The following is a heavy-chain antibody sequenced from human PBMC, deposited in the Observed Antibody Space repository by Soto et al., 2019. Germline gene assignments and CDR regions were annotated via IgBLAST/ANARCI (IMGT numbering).Heavy chain of an antibody. Sequence: GGSLRLSCAASGITFSGYWMSWARQAPGKGLEWVANIKQDGTQKDYGASVKGRFTISRDNAARPVYLQMNGLRDEDKAVYYCALNQIWGQGTLVTVYS. J-gene: IGHJ4*02. CDR1: GITFSGYW. CDR3: ALNQI. CDR2: IKQDGTQK. V-gene: IGHV3-7*01.